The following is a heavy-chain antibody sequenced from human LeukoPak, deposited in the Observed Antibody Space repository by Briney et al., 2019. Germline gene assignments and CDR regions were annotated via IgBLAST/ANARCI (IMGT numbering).Heavy chain of an antibody. CDR1: GYTFTSHY. CDR3: ARISMTTSGWYFDL. CDR2: VHPSGSST. V-gene: IGHV1-46*01. Sequence: ASVKLSCKASGYTFTSHYMHWLRQAPGQRLEWMGIVHPSGSSTVYAQEFQGLVTMNRDTATSTVYMELSGLRPEDTAVYYCARISMTTSGWYFDLWGGGSLVTVSS. D-gene: IGHD1-1*01. J-gene: IGHJ2*01.